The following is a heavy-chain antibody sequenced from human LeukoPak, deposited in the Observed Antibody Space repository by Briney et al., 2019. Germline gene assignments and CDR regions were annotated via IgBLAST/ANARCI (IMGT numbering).Heavy chain of an antibody. CDR2: IYRDGSPYGST. CDR1: GFTVSSNY. V-gene: IGHV3-53*01. CDR3: ARLVANGARDY. J-gene: IGHJ4*02. D-gene: IGHD2-8*01. Sequence: GSLRLSCAASGFTVSSNYMTWVRQAPGKGLEWVSVIYRDGSPYGSTFYADSVKGRFTISRDNAKNSLYLQMNSLRAEDTAVYYCARLVANGARDYWGQGTLVTVSS.